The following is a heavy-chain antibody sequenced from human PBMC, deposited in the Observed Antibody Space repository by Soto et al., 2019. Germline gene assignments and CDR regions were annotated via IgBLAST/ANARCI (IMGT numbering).Heavy chain of an antibody. Sequence: QVQLVQSGAEVKKPGASVKVSCKASGYTFTSYGISWVRQAPGQGLEWMGWISAYNGNTNYAQKLQGRVTMTTDTSTSTAYMELRSLRSDDTAVYYCARDPSPDYSTFRGVMDVWGQGTTVTVSS. CDR3: ARDPSPDYSTFRGVMDV. J-gene: IGHJ6*02. D-gene: IGHD4-4*01. CDR2: ISAYNGNT. V-gene: IGHV1-18*01. CDR1: GYTFTSYG.